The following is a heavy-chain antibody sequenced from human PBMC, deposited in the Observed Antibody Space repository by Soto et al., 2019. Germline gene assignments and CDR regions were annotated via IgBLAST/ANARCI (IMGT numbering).Heavy chain of an antibody. Sequence: SETLSLTCTVSGGSISNYYWNWIRQPPGKGLEWIGYVHYSGTTNYNPSLKSRVTISLDTSNNQFSLRLSSVTAADTAVYYCARRWSGTDYWGQGTLVTVSS. CDR2: VHYSGTT. CDR1: GGSISNYY. D-gene: IGHD3-10*01. CDR3: ARRWSGTDY. J-gene: IGHJ4*02. V-gene: IGHV4-59*01.